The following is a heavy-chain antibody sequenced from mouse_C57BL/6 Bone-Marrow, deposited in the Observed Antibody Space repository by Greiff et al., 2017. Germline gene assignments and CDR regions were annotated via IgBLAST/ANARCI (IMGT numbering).Heavy chain of an antibody. J-gene: IGHJ3*01. CDR2: IDPANGNT. Sequence: VQLKQSVAELVRPGASVKLSCTASGFNIKNTYMHWVKQRPEQGLEWMGRIDPANGNTKYAPKFQGKATITADTSSNTAYLQLSSLTSEDTAIYYCAPGYDGSSSWFAYWGQGTLVTVSA. V-gene: IGHV14-3*01. CDR1: GFNIKNTY. CDR3: APGYDGSSSWFAY. D-gene: IGHD1-1*01.